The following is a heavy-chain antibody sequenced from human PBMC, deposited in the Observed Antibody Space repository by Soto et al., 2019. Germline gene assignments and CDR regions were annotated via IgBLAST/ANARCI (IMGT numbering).Heavy chain of an antibody. CDR2: IIPIFGTA. CDR1: GGTFSSYA. V-gene: IGHV1-69*13. J-gene: IGHJ4*02. CDR3: ARDLYSSGWYDY. Sequence: WASVKVSCKASGGTFSSYAISWVRQAPGQGLEWMGGIIPIFGTANYAQKFQGRVTITADESTSTAYMELSSLRSEDTAVYYCARDLYSSGWYDYWGQGTLVTVS. D-gene: IGHD6-19*01.